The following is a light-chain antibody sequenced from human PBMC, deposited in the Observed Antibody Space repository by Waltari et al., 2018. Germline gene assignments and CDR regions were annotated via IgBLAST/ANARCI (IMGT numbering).Light chain of an antibody. V-gene: IGKV3-15*01. CDR1: QSVSSN. Sequence: EIVMTQSPATLSVSPGDRATLSCRASQSVSSNLAWYQQKPGQSPRLLIYGASTRATGIPARFSGSESGTEFTLTISSIQSEDFAVYYCQQYNNWPPYTFGQGTKLEI. CDR2: GAS. CDR3: QQYNNWPPYT. J-gene: IGKJ2*01.